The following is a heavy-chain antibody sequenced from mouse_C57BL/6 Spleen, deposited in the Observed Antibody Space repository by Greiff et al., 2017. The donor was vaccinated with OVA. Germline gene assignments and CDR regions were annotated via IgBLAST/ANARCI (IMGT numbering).Heavy chain of an antibody. CDR1: GYTFTSYG. CDR3: ARRTDPYYDYDDY. D-gene: IGHD2-4*01. J-gene: IGHJ2*01. Sequence: EVQLQESGAELVRPGSSVKMSCKTSGYTFTSYGINWVKQRPGQGLEWIGYIYIGNGYTEYNEKFKGKATLTSDTSSSTAYMRLNSLTSEDSAIYVCARRTDPYYDYDDYWGQGTTLTVSS. V-gene: IGHV1-58*01. CDR2: IYIGNGYT.